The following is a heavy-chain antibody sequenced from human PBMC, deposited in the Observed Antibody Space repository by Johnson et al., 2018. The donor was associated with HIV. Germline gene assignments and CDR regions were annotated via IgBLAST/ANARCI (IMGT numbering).Heavy chain of an antibody. CDR2: IRYDGSSK. CDR3: ARSPETGDRLWRAFDI. J-gene: IGHJ3*02. V-gene: IGHV3-30*02. Sequence: QMLLVESGGGLVQPGGSLRLSCAASGFTVSSNYMSWVRQAPGKGLEWVAFIRYDGSSKNYVKTVKGRFTISRDNSKNTLYLQMNSLRAEDTAVYYCARSPETGDRLWRAFDIWGQGTMVTVSS. D-gene: IGHD4-17*01. CDR1: GFTVSSNY.